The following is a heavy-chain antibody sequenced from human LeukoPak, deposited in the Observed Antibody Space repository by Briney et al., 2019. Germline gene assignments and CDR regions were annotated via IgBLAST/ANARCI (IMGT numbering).Heavy chain of an antibody. D-gene: IGHD3-22*01. V-gene: IGHV4-4*02. CDR3: ASAGHDGIGYKVC. Sequence: SETLSLTCAVSGGSISSSNWWSWVRQPPVKGLQWIGEIYHSGSANYNPSLKSRVTISVDKSKNQFSLRLSSVTAADTAVYYCASAGHDGIGYKVCWGQGTLVTVSS. J-gene: IGHJ4*02. CDR2: IYHSGSA. CDR1: GGSISSSNW.